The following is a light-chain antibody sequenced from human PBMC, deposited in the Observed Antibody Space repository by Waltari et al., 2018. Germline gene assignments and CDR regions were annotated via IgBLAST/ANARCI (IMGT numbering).Light chain of an antibody. CDR3: QSYDISLSASV. CDR1: SSNIGAGYD. J-gene: IGLJ6*01. Sequence: QSVLTQPPSVSGAPGQRVTISCTGSSSNIGAGYDVPWYQQFPGTAPKLLIYGNTNRPSGVPDRFSGSKSGTSGSLAITGLQAEDEADYYCQSYDISLSASVFGSGTKVTVL. CDR2: GNT. V-gene: IGLV1-40*01.